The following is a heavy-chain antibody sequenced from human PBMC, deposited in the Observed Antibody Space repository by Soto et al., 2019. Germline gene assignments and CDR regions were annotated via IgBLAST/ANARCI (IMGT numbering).Heavy chain of an antibody. V-gene: IGHV4-30-2*01. CDR3: ARPQQRHYFDY. CDR1: GGSISSGGYS. CDR2: IYHSGST. J-gene: IGHJ4*02. Sequence: SETLSLTCAVSGGSISSGGYSWSWIRQPPGKGLEWIGYIYHSGSTYYNPSLKSRVTISVDRSKNQFSLKLSSVTAADTAVYYCARPQQRHYFDYWGQGTLVTVSS. D-gene: IGHD6-13*01.